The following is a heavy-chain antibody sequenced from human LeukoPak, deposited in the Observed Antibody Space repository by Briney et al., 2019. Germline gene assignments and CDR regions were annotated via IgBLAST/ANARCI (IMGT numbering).Heavy chain of an antibody. CDR3: ARDHRTTTGTPDY. J-gene: IGHJ4*02. D-gene: IGHD4-17*01. Sequence: ASVKVSCKASGYTFTGYYMHWVRQAPGQGLEWMGIINPSGGSTSYAQKFQGRVTMTRDMSTSTVYMELSSLRSEDTAVYYCARDHRTTTGTPDYWGQGSQVTVSS. CDR1: GYTFTGYY. V-gene: IGHV1-46*01. CDR2: INPSGGST.